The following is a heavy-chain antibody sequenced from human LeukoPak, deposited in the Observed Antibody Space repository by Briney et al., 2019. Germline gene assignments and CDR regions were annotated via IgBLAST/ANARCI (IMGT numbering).Heavy chain of an antibody. Sequence: SVTVSFKASRGTVINYVLSWVGQAREQGREWMGGIIPTFGSPNEAQRFQGRLTITADKSTNTAYMELSNLRSEDTALYYCAGGAVDNWNSGKLIDYWGQRTLVTVSS. CDR2: IIPTFGSP. J-gene: IGHJ4*03. D-gene: IGHD1-7*01. V-gene: IGHV1-69*06. CDR1: RGTVINYV. CDR3: AGGAVDNWNSGKLIDY.